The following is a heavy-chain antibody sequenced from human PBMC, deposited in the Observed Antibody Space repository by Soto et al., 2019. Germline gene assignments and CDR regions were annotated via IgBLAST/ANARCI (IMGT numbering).Heavy chain of an antibody. J-gene: IGHJ6*02. D-gene: IGHD3-22*01. V-gene: IGHV1-2*04. Sequence: QVQLVQSGAEVKKPGASVKVSCKASGYTFTGYYMHWVRQAPGQGLEWMGWINPNSGGTNYAQKFQGWVTITADKSTSTAYMELSSLRSEDTAVYYCARIPPDYYDSSGYQFYYYYGMDVWGQGTTVTVSS. CDR1: GYTFTGYY. CDR3: ARIPPDYYDSSGYQFYYYYGMDV. CDR2: INPNSGGT.